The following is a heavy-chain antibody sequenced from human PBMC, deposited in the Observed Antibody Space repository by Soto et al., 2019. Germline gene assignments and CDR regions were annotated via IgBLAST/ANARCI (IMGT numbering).Heavy chain of an antibody. V-gene: IGHV3-30-3*01. CDR1: GFTFSSYA. Sequence: QVQLVESGGGVVQPGRPLRLSCAASGFTFSSYAMHWVRQAPGKGLEWVAVISYDGSNKYYADSVKGRFTISRDNSKNTLYLQMNSLRAEDTAVYYCARSIAAAEDAFDIWGQGTMVTVSS. J-gene: IGHJ3*02. CDR2: ISYDGSNK. D-gene: IGHD6-13*01. CDR3: ARSIAAAEDAFDI.